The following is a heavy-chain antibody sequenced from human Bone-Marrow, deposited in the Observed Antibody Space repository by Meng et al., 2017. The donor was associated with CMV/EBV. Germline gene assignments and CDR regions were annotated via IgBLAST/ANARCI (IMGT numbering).Heavy chain of an antibody. CDR2: ISNTGSSI. CDR3: ARGGDFSHSDY. Sequence: GESLKISCAASGFTFSSYAMNWVRQAPGKGLEWISYISNTGSSIYYADSLKGRFTISRDNAKNSLYLQMNSLRVEDTAVYYCARGGDFSHSDYWGQGTLVTVSS. J-gene: IGHJ4*02. V-gene: IGHV3-48*03. CDR1: GFTFSSYA. D-gene: IGHD3-3*01.